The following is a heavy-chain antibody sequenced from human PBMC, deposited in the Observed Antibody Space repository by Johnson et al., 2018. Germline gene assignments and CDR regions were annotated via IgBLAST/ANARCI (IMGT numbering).Heavy chain of an antibody. D-gene: IGHD2-21*02. J-gene: IGHJ3*02. CDR3: ARGVDCSIDI. CDR2: INKGGGDK. V-gene: IGHV3-7*01. CDR1: EFTFSTYW. Sequence: LVESGGGLVQPGGSLRLSCAASEFTFSTYWMNWIRPAPGKGLEWVANINKGGGDKYYADSGRGRFTISRDNAKNSLCLQINSLRAEDTARSYCARGVDCSIDIWGQGTMVTVSS.